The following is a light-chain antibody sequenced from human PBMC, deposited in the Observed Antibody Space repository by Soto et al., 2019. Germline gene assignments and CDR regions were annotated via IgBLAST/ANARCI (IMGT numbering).Light chain of an antibody. Sequence: QSALTQPASVSGSPGQSITISCTGTSSDVWYDNLVSWYQQHPGKAPKFMIYEVSKRPSGVSNRFSGSKSGNTASLTISGLQAEDEADYYCCSYAGTSTYVFGTGTKLTVL. V-gene: IGLV2-23*02. J-gene: IGLJ1*01. CDR3: CSYAGTSTYV. CDR1: SSDVWYDNL. CDR2: EVS.